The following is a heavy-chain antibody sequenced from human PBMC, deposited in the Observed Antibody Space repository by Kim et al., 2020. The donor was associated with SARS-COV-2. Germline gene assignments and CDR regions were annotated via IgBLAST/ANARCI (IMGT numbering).Heavy chain of an antibody. D-gene: IGHD2-21*02. CDR1: GYSFTSYH. CDR2: ITASDGDT. Sequence: ASVKVSCKTSGYSFTSYHMHWVRQAPGQGLEWMGIITASDGDTKYAQTFEGRVTMTRDTSTSTGYMELSSLRSEDTAIYYCAREMSGAYHVGDWWGQGTPVTVSS. CDR3: AREMSGAYHVGDW. V-gene: IGHV1-46*01. J-gene: IGHJ1*01.